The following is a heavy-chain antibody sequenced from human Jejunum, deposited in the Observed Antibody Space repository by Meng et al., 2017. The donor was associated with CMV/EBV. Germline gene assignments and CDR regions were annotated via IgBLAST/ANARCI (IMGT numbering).Heavy chain of an antibody. CDR3: AKVLDEFCSGGSCIAGADY. D-gene: IGHD2-15*01. CDR1: TCSNSA. J-gene: IGHJ4*02. V-gene: IGHV3-23*01. Sequence: TCSNSARTWVRQAPGKGLQWVSGISGSGESIYYADSVEGRFTISRDNSKNMVYLEMSSLRVEDTAVYYCAKVLDEFCSGGSCIAGADYWGQGTLVTVSS. CDR2: ISGSGESI.